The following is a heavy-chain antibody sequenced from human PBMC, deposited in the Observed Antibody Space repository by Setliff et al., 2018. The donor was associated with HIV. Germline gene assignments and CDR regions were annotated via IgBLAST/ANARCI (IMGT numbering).Heavy chain of an antibody. CDR3: TRGGIYCGNGGCHRYFFDF. CDR2: INTYNGHT. J-gene: IGHJ4*02. CDR1: GDLFTSYA. D-gene: IGHD2-8*01. Sequence: ASVKVSCKTSGDLFTSYAFNWVRQAPGQGLEWMGWINTYNGHTNYAEKFQDRVTMTTDTSTRTVYMELRRLTSDDTALYYCTRGGIYCGNGGCHRYFFDFWGQGTLVTVSS. V-gene: IGHV1-18*01.